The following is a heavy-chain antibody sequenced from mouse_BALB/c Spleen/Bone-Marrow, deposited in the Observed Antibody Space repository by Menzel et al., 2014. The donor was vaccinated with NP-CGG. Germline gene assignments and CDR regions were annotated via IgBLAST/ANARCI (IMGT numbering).Heavy chain of an antibody. V-gene: IGHV5-17*02. CDR1: GFTFSSFG. CDR3: ARWGYYYAMDY. J-gene: IGHJ4*01. CDR2: ISSGSSTI. Sequence: EVMLVESGGGLVQPGGSRKPSCAASGFTFSSFGMHWVRQAPEKGLEWVAYISSGSSTIYYADTVKGRFTISRDNPKNTLFLQMTSLRSEDTAMYYCARWGYYYAMDYWGQGTSVTGSS.